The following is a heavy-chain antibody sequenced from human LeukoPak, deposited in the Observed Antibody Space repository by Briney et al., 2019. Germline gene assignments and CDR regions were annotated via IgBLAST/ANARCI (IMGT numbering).Heavy chain of an antibody. V-gene: IGHV5-51*01. CDR1: GYSFTSYW. J-gene: IGHJ6*02. Sequence: GESLKISCKGSGYSFTSYWIAWVRQMPGKGLEWMGIIYPGDSDTRYSPSFQGQVTISADKSISTAYLQWSSLKASDTAMYYCARDAGATYYYYGMDVWGQGTTVTVSS. D-gene: IGHD1-26*01. CDR3: ARDAGATYYYYGMDV. CDR2: IYPGDSDT.